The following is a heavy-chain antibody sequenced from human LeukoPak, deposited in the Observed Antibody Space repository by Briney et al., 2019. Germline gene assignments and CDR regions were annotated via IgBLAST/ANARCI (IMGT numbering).Heavy chain of an antibody. CDR2: IYYSGST. CDR1: GDSLSSYY. CDR3: ARGEYYFDY. J-gene: IGHJ4*02. V-gene: IGHV4-59*01. Sequence: SETLSLTCSVSGDSLSSYYWSWIRQPPGKGLEWIGFIYYSGSTNYNPSLKSRVIMSVDTSKKQFSLKLSSVTAADTALYYCARGEYYFDYWGQGTLVTVSS. D-gene: IGHD3-10*01.